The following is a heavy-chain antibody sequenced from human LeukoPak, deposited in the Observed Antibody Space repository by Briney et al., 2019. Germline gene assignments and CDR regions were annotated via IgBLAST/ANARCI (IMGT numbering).Heavy chain of an antibody. CDR1: GFTFSSYA. V-gene: IGHV3-64*01. J-gene: IGHJ6*03. CDR2: ISSNGGST. CDR3: ARAGGYCSGGSCYWLGYYYYYMDV. D-gene: IGHD2-15*01. Sequence: PGGSLRLSCAASGFTFSSYAMHWVRQAPGKGLEYVSAISSNGGSTYYANSVKGRFTISRDNSKNTLYLQMGSLRAEDMAVYYCARAGGYCSGGSCYWLGYYYYYMDVWGKGTTVTVSS.